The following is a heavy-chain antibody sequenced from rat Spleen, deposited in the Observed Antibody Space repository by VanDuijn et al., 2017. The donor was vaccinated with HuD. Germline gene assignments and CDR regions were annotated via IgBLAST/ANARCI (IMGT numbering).Heavy chain of an antibody. Sequence: QVQLKESGPGLVLPSQTLSLTCTVSGFSLSNYGVIWVRQPPGKGLEWMGVIWGNGNTNYNSAPKSRLSISRDTSKSQVFLKMSSLQTEDTATYYCARHEGYNLFAYWGQGTLVTVSS. D-gene: IGHD1-5*01. CDR2: IWGNGNT. CDR3: ARHEGYNLFAY. V-gene: IGHV2-13*01. J-gene: IGHJ3*01. CDR1: GFSLSNYG.